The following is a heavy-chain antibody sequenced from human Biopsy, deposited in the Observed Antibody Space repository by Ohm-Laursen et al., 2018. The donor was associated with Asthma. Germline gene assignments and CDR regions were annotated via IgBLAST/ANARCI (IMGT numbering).Heavy chain of an antibody. V-gene: IGHV3-30*18. J-gene: IGHJ4*02. CDR3: AKEVFPGWELRRGPDS. CDR1: GFTFSNYG. Sequence: SLRLSCAASGFTFSNYGMHWVRQAPGKGLDWVAVISFDGSNKNYTDSVKGRFTISRDNSRNTLHLQMNSLRAEGTAVYFCAKEVFPGWELRRGPDSWGQGTLVTVSS. CDR2: ISFDGSNK. D-gene: IGHD1-26*01.